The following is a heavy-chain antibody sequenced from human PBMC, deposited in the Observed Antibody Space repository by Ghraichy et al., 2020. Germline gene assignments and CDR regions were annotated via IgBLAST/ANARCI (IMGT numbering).Heavy chain of an antibody. CDR3: ARETGPYYYDY. D-gene: IGHD1-1*01. Sequence: GGSLRLSCAASGFTFSSYAMHWVRQAPGKGLEWVAAISYDGSNKYYADSVKGRFTISRDNSKNTLYLQMNSLRAEDTAVYYCARETGPYYYDYWGQGTLVTVSS. V-gene: IGHV3-30-3*01. CDR1: GFTFSSYA. J-gene: IGHJ4*02. CDR2: ISYDGSNK.